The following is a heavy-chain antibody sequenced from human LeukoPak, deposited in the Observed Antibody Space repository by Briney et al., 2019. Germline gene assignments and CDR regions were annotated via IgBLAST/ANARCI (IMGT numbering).Heavy chain of an antibody. CDR2: ISPSGSST. CDR3: ASLDGYYYDSSGYPVGY. D-gene: IGHD3-22*01. CDR1: GYTFTSYY. V-gene: IGHV1-46*01. Sequence: ASVKLSCTASGYTFTSYYMHWVRQPPGQGLGWMGIISPSGSSTTYAQKFQGRVTMTRDTSTSTVYMELSSLRSEDTAVYYCASLDGYYYDSSGYPVGYWGEGALGTVSS. J-gene: IGHJ4*02.